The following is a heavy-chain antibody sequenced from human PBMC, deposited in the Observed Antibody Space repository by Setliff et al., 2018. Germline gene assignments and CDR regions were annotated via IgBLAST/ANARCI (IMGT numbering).Heavy chain of an antibody. CDR2: IYYSGST. CDR1: GGSISSSSYY. V-gene: IGHV4-39*07. D-gene: IGHD3-10*01. J-gene: IGHJ5*02. CDR3: ARPYGSGSYIGTNWFDP. Sequence: SETLSLTCTVSGGSISSSSYYWGWIRQPPGKGLEWIGSIYYSGSTYYNPSLKSRVTISVDTSKNQFSLKLSSVTAADTAVYYCARPYGSGSYIGTNWFDPWGQGTLVTV.